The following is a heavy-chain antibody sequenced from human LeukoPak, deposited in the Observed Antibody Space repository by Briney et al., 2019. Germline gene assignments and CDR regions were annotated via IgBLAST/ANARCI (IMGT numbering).Heavy chain of an antibody. V-gene: IGHV3-21*01. CDR1: GFTFSSYA. CDR2: ISSSRSCI. CDR3: ARDSSGYYDFDY. D-gene: IGHD3-22*01. Sequence: GGSLRLSCAASGFTFSSYAMSWVRQAPGKGLEWVSSISSSRSCIYYADSVKGRVTISRDNAKNSLYLQMNSLRAEDTAVYYCARDSSGYYDFDYWGQGTLVTVSS. J-gene: IGHJ4*02.